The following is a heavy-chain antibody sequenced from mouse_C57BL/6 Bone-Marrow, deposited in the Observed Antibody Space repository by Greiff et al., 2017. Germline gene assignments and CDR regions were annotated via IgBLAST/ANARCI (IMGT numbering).Heavy chain of an antibody. CDR2: IYPRSGNT. J-gene: IGHJ3*01. CDR3: AREDYGSPFAY. D-gene: IGHD1-1*01. V-gene: IGHV1-81*01. CDR1: GYTFTSYG. Sequence: VQLQQSGAELARPGASVKLSCKASGYTFTSYGISWVKQRTGQGLEWIGEIYPRSGNTYYNEKFKGKATLTADKSSRTAYMELRSLTSEDSAVYFCAREDYGSPFAYWGQGTLVTVSA.